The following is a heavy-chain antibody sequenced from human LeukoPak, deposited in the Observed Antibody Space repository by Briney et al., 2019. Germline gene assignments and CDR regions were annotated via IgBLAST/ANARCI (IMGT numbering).Heavy chain of an antibody. CDR2: INPNSGGT. D-gene: IGHD3-22*01. CDR3: ARGGLWYYGSSGLTFDY. J-gene: IGHJ4*02. V-gene: IGHV1-2*02. CDR1: GYTFTGYY. Sequence: GASVKVSCKASGYTFTGYYMHWVRQAPGQGLEWMGWINPNSGGTNYAQKFQGRVTMTRDTSISTAYMELSRLRSDDTAVYYCARGGLWYYGSSGLTFDYWGQGTLVTVSS.